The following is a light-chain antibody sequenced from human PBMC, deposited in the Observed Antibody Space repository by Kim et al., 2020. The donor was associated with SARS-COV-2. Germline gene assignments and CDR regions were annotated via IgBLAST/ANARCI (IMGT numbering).Light chain of an antibody. Sequence: EIVLTQSPATLSLSPGERATLSCSASQSVGSYLAWYQQRPGQAPRLLIYDASNRAPGIPARFSGSGSGTDFTLTINSLEPEDFAVYYCQQRANWPTVTFGGGTKVDIK. CDR3: QQRANWPTVT. V-gene: IGKV3-11*01. CDR1: QSVGSY. J-gene: IGKJ4*01. CDR2: DAS.